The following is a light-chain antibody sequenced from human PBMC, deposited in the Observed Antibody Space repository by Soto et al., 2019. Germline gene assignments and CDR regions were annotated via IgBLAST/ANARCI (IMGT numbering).Light chain of an antibody. J-gene: IGKJ1*01. CDR2: GPA. Sequence: EIVLTQSPATLSAYPGERANLSCRASESVLDYLAWFQQRPGQSPRLLIYGPATRATGIPGRFRGSGSGTEFTLTITSLQSEDFAVYYCQQYYKWPQWTIGHGTKVDIK. CDR3: QQYYKWPQWT. V-gene: IGKV3-15*01. CDR1: ESVLDY.